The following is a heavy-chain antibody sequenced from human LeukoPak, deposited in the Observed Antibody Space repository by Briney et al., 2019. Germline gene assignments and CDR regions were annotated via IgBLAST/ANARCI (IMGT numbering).Heavy chain of an antibody. Sequence: ASVKVSCKASGYTFTSYAMNWVRQAPGQGLEWMGWINPNSNGLNNYAHNFQGRVTMTSDTSISKAYMELSGLRSDDTAVYFCARGRSHYDSTDYHETGFDYWGQGTPVTVSS. D-gene: IGHD3-22*01. J-gene: IGHJ4*02. CDR3: ARGRSHYDSTDYHETGFDY. V-gene: IGHV1-2*07. CDR2: INPNSNGLN. CDR1: GYTFTSYA.